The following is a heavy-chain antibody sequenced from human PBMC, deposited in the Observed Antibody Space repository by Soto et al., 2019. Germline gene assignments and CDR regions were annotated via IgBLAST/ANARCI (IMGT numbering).Heavy chain of an antibody. CDR1: GGAFSSYA. D-gene: IGHD1-1*01. CDR2: IIPIFGTA. Sequence: ASVKVSCKASGGAFSSYAISWVRQAPGQGLEWMGGIIPIFGTANYAQKFQGRVTITADESTSTAYMELSSLRSEDTAVYYCAREGNRNFDYWGQGTLVTVYS. CDR3: AREGNRNFDY. V-gene: IGHV1-69*13. J-gene: IGHJ4*02.